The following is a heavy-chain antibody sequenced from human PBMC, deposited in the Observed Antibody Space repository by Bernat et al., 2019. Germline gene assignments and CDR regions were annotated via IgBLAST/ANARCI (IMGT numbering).Heavy chain of an antibody. V-gene: IGHV3-9*01. CDR1: GFTFDDYA. CDR2: ISWNSGSI. Sequence: VQLVESGGGLVQPGRSLRLSCAASGFTFDDYAMHWVRQAPGKGLEWVSVISWNSGSIGYAESVKGRFTISRDNAKNSLYLQMNSLRAEDTALYYCAILQRSGSYGEAFDIWGQGTMVTVSS. CDR3: AILQRSGSYGEAFDI. D-gene: IGHD1-26*01. J-gene: IGHJ3*02.